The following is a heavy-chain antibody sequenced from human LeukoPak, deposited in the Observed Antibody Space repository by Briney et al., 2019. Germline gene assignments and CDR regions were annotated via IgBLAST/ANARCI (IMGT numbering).Heavy chain of an antibody. J-gene: IGHJ6*03. CDR3: ARLLYGDYYYYYYMDV. CDR1: GGSISSHY. D-gene: IGHD4-17*01. V-gene: IGHV4-59*11. Sequence: PSETLSLTCTVSGGSISSHYWSWIRQPPGKGLEWIGYIYYSGSTNYNPSLKSRVTISVDTSKNQFSLKLSSATAADTAVYYCARLLYGDYYYYYYMDVWGKGTTVTVSS. CDR2: IYYSGST.